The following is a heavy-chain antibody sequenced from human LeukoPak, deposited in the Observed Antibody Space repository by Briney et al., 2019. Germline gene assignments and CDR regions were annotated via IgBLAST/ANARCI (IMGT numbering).Heavy chain of an antibody. CDR3: ARGVGSHSYYYYYMDV. V-gene: IGHV3-48*04. J-gene: IGHJ6*03. CDR1: GFTFSSYS. D-gene: IGHD1-26*01. Sequence: GGSLRLSCAASGFTFSSYSMNWVRQAPGKGLEWVSYISSSSTIYYADSVKGRFTISRDNAKNSLYLQMNSLRAEDTAVYYCARGVGSHSYYYYYMDVWGKGTTVTVSS. CDR2: ISSSSTI.